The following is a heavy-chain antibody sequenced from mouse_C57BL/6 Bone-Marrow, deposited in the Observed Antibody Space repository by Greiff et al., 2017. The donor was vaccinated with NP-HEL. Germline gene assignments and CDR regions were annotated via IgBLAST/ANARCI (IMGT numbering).Heavy chain of an antibody. Sequence: QVQLKQPGAELVKPGASVKLSCKASGYTFTSYWMHWVKQRPGQGLEWIGMIHPNSGSTNYNEKFKSKATLTVDKSSSTAYMQLSSLTSEDSAVYYCAREREITTVVATDYWGQGTTLTVSS. CDR2: IHPNSGST. D-gene: IGHD1-1*01. CDR1: GYTFTSYW. J-gene: IGHJ2*01. V-gene: IGHV1-64*01. CDR3: AREREITTVVATDY.